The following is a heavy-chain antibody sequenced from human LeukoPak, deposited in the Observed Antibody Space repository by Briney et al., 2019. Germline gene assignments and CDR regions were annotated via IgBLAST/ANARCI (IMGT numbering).Heavy chain of an antibody. CDR2: IYPGDSDT. CDR3: ARREDGYNHFDY. Sequence: GGSLRLSCAASGFTFSSYSMNWVRQMPGKGLEWMGIIYPGDSDTRYSPSFQGQVTISADKSISTAYLQWSSLKASDTAMYYCARREDGYNHFDYWGQGTLVTVSS. D-gene: IGHD5-24*01. J-gene: IGHJ4*02. V-gene: IGHV5-51*01. CDR1: GFTFSSYS.